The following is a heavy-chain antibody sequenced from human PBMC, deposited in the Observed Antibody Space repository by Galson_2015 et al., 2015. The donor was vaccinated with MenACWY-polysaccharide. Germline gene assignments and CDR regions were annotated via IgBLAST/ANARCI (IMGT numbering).Heavy chain of an antibody. D-gene: IGHD1-1*01. Sequence: SLRLSCAASGFTFSNYGMHWVRQAPGKGLEWMAVLWYDESDEYYADSVKGRFTISRDNSKNALYLQMNSLRAEDTAVYYCARADRNDGGRALDIWGQGTMVTVSS. CDR1: GFTFSNYG. J-gene: IGHJ3*02. CDR2: LWYDESDE. CDR3: ARADRNDGGRALDI. V-gene: IGHV3-33*01.